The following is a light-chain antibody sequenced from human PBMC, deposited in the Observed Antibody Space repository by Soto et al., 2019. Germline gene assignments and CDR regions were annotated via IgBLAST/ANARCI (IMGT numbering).Light chain of an antibody. Sequence: EIVLRQSPATLSLSPGERATLSCRASQTVSSYLAWYQQKPGQAPRLLIYDASVRATGTPGRFSGSGSGTDFNLIINSLGPDDFAVYFCHQRSDWPHTFGQGTRLDIK. J-gene: IGKJ2*01. CDR2: DAS. CDR1: QTVSSY. CDR3: HQRSDWPHT. V-gene: IGKV3-11*01.